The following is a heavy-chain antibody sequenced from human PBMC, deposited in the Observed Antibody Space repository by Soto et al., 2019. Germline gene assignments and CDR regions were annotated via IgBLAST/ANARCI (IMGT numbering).Heavy chain of an antibody. Sequence: SQTLSLTCAISGDSVSSDSAAWNWIRQSPSRGLEWLGRTYNRSKWYNDYAVSVNGRITINPDTSKNHFSLQLNSVTPEDTAVYYCVRSRFFIAVAGMATYYYYYGMDVWGQGTTVTVSS. V-gene: IGHV6-1*01. D-gene: IGHD6-19*01. J-gene: IGHJ6*02. CDR2: TYNRSKWYN. CDR3: VRSRFFIAVAGMATYYYYYGMDV. CDR1: GDSVSSDSAA.